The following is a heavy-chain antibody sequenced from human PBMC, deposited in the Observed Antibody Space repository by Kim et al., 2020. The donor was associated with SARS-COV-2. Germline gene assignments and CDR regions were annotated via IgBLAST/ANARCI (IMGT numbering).Heavy chain of an antibody. CDR3: ARGQLGIPPSSWPGHYYYGMDV. CDR2: INHSGST. J-gene: IGHJ6*02. CDR1: GGSFSGYY. V-gene: IGHV4-34*01. Sequence: SETLSLTCAVYGGSFSGYYWSWIRQPPGKGLEWIGEINHSGSTNYNPSLKSRVTISVDTSKNQFSLKLSSVTAADTAVYYCARGQLGIPPSSWPGHYYYGMDVWGQGTTVTVSS. D-gene: IGHD7-27*01.